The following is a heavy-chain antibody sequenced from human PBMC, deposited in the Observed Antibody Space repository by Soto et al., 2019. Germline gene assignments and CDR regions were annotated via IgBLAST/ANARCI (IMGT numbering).Heavy chain of an antibody. V-gene: IGHV3-48*02. Sequence: EVQLVESGGGLGQPGGSLRLSCVVSGFTFSTSSMNWVRQAPGKGLEWVSYISSRRNTIYADSVKGRFTISRDNAKNSRYLQMNSLRDEDTAVYYCATVIWSGYLTSDYWGQGTRVTVSS. J-gene: IGHJ4*02. CDR3: ATVIWSGYLTSDY. CDR1: GFTFSTSS. CDR2: ISSRRNTI. D-gene: IGHD3-3*01.